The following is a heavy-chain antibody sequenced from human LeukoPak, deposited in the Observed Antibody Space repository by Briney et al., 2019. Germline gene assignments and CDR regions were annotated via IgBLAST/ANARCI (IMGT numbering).Heavy chain of an antibody. CDR2: ITSDGGTS. CDR3: ARDPYSGSYGDSYYYYMDV. V-gene: IGHV3-64*01. CDR1: GFNFNTYG. J-gene: IGHJ6*03. Sequence: GGSLRLSCAASGFNFNTYGMHWVRQAPGKGLEYVSLITSDGGTSYYANSVKGRFTIYRDNSKNTLYLQMGSLRAEDTAVYYCARDPYSGSYGDSYYYYMDVWGKGTTVTISS. D-gene: IGHD1-26*01.